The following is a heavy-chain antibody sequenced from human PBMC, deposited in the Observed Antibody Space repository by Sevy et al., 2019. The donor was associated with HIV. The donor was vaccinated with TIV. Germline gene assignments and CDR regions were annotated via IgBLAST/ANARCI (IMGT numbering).Heavy chain of an antibody. J-gene: IGHJ4*02. D-gene: IGHD3-9*01. CDR1: GYTFIDYY. V-gene: IGHV1-2*02. CDR3: TTHNILTGYFSFKY. Sequence: ASVKGSCKASGYTFIDYYMHWVRQAPGQGLEWMTWINPDSGATAYAQKFQGRVTMTRDTSINTAYLELSGLRSDDTAVYYCTTHNILTGYFSFKYWGQGTLVTVSS. CDR2: INPDSGAT.